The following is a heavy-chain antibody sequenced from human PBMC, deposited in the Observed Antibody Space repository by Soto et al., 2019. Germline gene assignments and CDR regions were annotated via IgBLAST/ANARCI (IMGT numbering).Heavy chain of an antibody. CDR2: IYYSGST. V-gene: IGHV4-59*08. J-gene: IGHJ4*02. CDR1: GGSMNTYY. Sequence: SDTLSLTCTVSGGSMNTYYWGWFRQPPGKGLEWVGYIYYSGSTTYSPSLKSRVTISVDTSKNQFSLKLNSVTAADTAVYYCARLGGYYQAFDQWGQGSLVTVSS. D-gene: IGHD3-22*01. CDR3: ARLGGYYQAFDQ.